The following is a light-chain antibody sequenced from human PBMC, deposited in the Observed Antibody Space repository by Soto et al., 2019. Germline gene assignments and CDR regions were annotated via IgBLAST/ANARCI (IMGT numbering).Light chain of an antibody. CDR2: EVS. V-gene: IGLV2-14*01. J-gene: IGLJ2*01. Sequence: QSVLTQPASVSGSPGQSITISCTGTNSDVGAYNFVSWYQQHPGTAPKLVVYEVSNRPLGVSDRFSGSKSGNTASLTISGLQAEDEADYYCQSFDSSRIGLLFGGGTKVTVL. CDR3: QSFDSSRIGLL. CDR1: NSDVGAYNF.